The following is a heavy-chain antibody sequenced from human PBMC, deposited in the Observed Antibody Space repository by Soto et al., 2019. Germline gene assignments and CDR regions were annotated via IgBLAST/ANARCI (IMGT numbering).Heavy chain of an antibody. J-gene: IGHJ6*03. CDR1: GFTFSSYA. D-gene: IGHD3-10*01. CDR2: ISGSGGST. CDR3: ARSSTDYYYYMDV. Sequence: GGSLRLSCAASGFTFSSYAMSWVRQAPGKGLEWVSAISGSGGSTYYADSVKGRFTISRDNSKNTLYLQMNSLRAEDTAVYYCARSSTDYYYYMDVWGKGTTVTVSS. V-gene: IGHV3-23*01.